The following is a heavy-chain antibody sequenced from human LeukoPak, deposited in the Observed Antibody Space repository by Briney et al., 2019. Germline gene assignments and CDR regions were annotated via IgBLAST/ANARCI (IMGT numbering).Heavy chain of an antibody. CDR1: GFTFRNYA. V-gene: IGHV3-23*01. J-gene: IGHJ4*02. CDR2: ISGSASDT. CDR3: AKDGED. D-gene: IGHD2-21*01. Sequence: PGGSLRLSCVASGFTFRNYAMSWVRQAPGKGLESVSTISGSASDTHYADSVKGRFTISRDNSKKTLYLHMDSLRADDTAVYYCAKDGEDWGQGTLVTVSS.